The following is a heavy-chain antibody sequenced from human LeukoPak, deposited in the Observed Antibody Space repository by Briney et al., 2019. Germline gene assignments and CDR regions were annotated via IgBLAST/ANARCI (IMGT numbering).Heavy chain of an antibody. D-gene: IGHD3-10*01. CDR1: GFTFSSYW. J-gene: IGHJ4*02. CDR3: ARAGDYYGSGSYPDY. CDR2: INSDGSST. V-gene: IGHV3-74*01. Sequence: GGSLRLSCAASGFTFSSYWMHWVRHAPGKGLVWVSRINSDGSSTGYADSVKGRFTISRDNAKNTLYLQMNSLRAEDTAVYYCARAGDYYGSGSYPDYWGQGTLVTVSS.